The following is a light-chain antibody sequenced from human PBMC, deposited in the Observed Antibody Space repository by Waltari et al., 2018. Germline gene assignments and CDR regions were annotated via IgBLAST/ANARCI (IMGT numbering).Light chain of an antibody. CDR2: WAS. J-gene: IGKJ2*03. Sequence: DIVMTQSPDSLAVSLGERATIHCTSSQSVLFSSNNENYLAWYQQKPGQPPKLLIYWASTRESGVPDRFSGSGSGTDFTLTISSLQAEDVAVYYCQQYYSIPRSFGQGTKLEIK. CDR3: QQYYSIPRS. CDR1: QSVLFSSNNENY. V-gene: IGKV4-1*01.